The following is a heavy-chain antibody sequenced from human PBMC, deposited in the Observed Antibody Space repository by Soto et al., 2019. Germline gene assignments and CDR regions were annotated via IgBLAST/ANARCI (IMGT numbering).Heavy chain of an antibody. CDR3: AKDKGSRFFDL. CDR1: GFTFSSFA. V-gene: IGHV3-23*01. J-gene: IGHJ2*01. Sequence: GGSLRLSCAASGFTFSSFAMSWVRQAPGKGLEWVSVISGSGGDTYYADSVKGRFTISRDNSKNTNSKNTLYLQMNSLRAEDTAVYYCAKDKGSRFFDLWGRGTLVTVSS. CDR2: ISGSGGDT. D-gene: IGHD3-10*01.